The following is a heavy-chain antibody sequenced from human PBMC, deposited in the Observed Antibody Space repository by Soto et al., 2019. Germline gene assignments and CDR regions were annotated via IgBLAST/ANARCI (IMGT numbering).Heavy chain of an antibody. J-gene: IGHJ4*02. D-gene: IGHD3-3*01. Sequence: SETLSLTCTVSGGSISSGGYYWSWIRQHPGKGLEWIGYIYYSGSTNYNPSLKSRVTISVDTSKNQFFLRLNSVTAADTAVYYCARDFGSGSAPDYWGQGTLVTVSS. CDR2: IYYSGST. V-gene: IGHV4-61*08. CDR3: ARDFGSGSAPDY. CDR1: GGSISSGGYY.